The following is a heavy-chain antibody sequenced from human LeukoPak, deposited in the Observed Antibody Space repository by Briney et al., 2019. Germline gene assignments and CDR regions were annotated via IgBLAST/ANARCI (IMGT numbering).Heavy chain of an antibody. D-gene: IGHD3-3*02. CDR2: IQSDGSYK. CDR3: ARDVDTSNHMSIFDP. Sequence: GGSLRLSCAGSGFTFSHYGMHWVRQGPGKGLEWVAGIQSDGSYKYYEDSLRGRFTISRDNFKNILYLQMNSLRAEDTAVYSCARDVDTSNHMSIFDPWGRGTLVTVSS. CDR1: GFTFSHYG. V-gene: IGHV3-33*01. J-gene: IGHJ5*02.